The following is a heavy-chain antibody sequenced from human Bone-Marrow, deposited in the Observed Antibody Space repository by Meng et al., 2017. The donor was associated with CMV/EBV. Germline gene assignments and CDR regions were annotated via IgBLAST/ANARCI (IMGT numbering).Heavy chain of an antibody. CDR2: MNPNSGNT. CDR1: YD. J-gene: IGHJ4*02. V-gene: IGHV1-8*03. Sequence: YDINWGRQATGQGLEWMGWMNPNSGNTGYAQKFQGRVTITRNTSISTAYMELSSLRSEDTAVYYCARGRNLGITIFGVVSSYYFDYWGQGTLVTVSS. D-gene: IGHD3-3*01. CDR3: ARGRNLGITIFGVVSSYYFDY.